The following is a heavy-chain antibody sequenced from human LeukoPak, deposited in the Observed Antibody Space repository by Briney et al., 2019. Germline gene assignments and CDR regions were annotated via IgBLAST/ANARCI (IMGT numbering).Heavy chain of an antibody. J-gene: IGHJ4*02. CDR2: IHSGGST. V-gene: IGHV3-53*01. D-gene: IGHD6-19*01. CDR3: ARRDSSGWYGD. CDR1: GFTVSSNY. Sequence: PGGSLRLSCAASGFTVSSNYMSWVRQAPGKGLEWVSVIHSGGSTYYADSVKGRFTISRDNSKNTLYLQMNSLRAEDTAVYYCARRDSSGWYGDWGQGTLVTVSS.